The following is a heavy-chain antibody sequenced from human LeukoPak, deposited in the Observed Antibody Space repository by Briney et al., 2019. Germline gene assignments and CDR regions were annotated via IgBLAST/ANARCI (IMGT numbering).Heavy chain of an antibody. V-gene: IGHV3-33*01. CDR2: IWYDGSNR. D-gene: IGHD1-26*01. Sequence: GGSLRLSCAASGFTFSSYGIHWVRQAPGKGLEWVALIWYDGSNRYYADSVKGRFTISRDNSKNMLYLQMNSLRAEDTAVYHCVRGSGAYYDYWGQGALVTVTS. J-gene: IGHJ4*02. CDR3: VRGSGAYYDY. CDR1: GFTFSSYG.